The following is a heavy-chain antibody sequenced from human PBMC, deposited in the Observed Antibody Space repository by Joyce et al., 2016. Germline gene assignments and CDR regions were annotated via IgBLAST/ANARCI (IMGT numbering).Heavy chain of an antibody. CDR2: INRDGSST. Sequence: EVQLVESGGGLVQPGGSLRLSWAASGFTFSSYWMYWVRKAPGKGLGWVSRINRDGSSTTYADSVKGRFTISRDNAKNTLYLKMNSLRAEDTAVYDCARLRRWSGPSDCWGQGTLVTVSS. D-gene: IGHD4-23*01. CDR3: ARLRRWSGPSDC. J-gene: IGHJ4*02. V-gene: IGHV3-74*03. CDR1: GFTFSSYW.